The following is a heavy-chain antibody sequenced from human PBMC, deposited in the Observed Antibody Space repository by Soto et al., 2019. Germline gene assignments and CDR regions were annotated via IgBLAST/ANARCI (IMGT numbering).Heavy chain of an antibody. CDR3: ARAGAALVRGSIGGFDY. Sequence: QVHLQQWGAGLLKPSETLSLTCAVNGGAFNGYYWTWIRQSPGKGLQWIGEINHSGTVDYDPSLKSRVTFSMDTSKKQCSLTLTSVTAADTAVYYCARAGAALVRGSIGGFDYWGQGTLVTVSS. CDR1: GGAFNGYY. V-gene: IGHV4-34*01. CDR2: INHSGTV. D-gene: IGHD3-10*01. J-gene: IGHJ4*02.